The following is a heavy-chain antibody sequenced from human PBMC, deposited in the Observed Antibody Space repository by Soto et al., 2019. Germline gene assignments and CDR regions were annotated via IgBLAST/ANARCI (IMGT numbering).Heavy chain of an antibody. Sequence: EVQLVESGGGLVQPGGSLRLSCAASGFTFSSYEMKWVRQAPGKGLEWVSYISSSGSTIHYADSVKGRFTISRDNAKNALNLQMNSLRAEDTAVYYCARGSGSYPIRMDVWGQGTTVTVSS. CDR2: ISSSGSTI. J-gene: IGHJ6*02. D-gene: IGHD3-10*01. CDR3: ARGSGSYPIRMDV. CDR1: GFTFSSYE. V-gene: IGHV3-48*03.